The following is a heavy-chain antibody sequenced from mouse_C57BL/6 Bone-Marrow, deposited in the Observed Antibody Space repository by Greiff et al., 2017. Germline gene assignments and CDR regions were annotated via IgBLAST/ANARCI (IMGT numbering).Heavy chain of an antibody. CDR2: IYPGDGDT. Sequence: VKVVESGPELVKPGASVKISCKASGYAFSSSWMNWVKQRPGKGLEWIGRIYPGDGDTNYNGKFKGKATLTADKSSSTAYMQLSSLTSEDSAVYFCASTVVASHWGQGTTLTVSS. J-gene: IGHJ2*01. CDR3: ASTVVASH. D-gene: IGHD1-1*01. V-gene: IGHV1-82*01. CDR1: GYAFSSSW.